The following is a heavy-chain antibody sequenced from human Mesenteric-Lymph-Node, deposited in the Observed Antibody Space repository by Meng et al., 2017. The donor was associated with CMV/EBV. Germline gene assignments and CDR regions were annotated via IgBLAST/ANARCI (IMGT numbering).Heavy chain of an antibody. CDR2: ISSSGGIT. CDR1: GFTFSDYD. CDR3: ARDRITSLRYFDWPYY. V-gene: IGHV3-64*02. J-gene: IGHJ4*02. Sequence: GESLKISCAASGFTFSDYDIHWVRQAPGKGLEHVSTISSSGGITYYADSVKGRFTISRDNAKNSVYLQMNSLRAEDTAVYYCARDRITSLRYFDWPYYWGQGTLVTVSS. D-gene: IGHD3-9*01.